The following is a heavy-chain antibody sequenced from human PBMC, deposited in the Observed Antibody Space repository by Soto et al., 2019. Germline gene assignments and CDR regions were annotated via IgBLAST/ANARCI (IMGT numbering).Heavy chain of an antibody. CDR1: GDSITTNY. D-gene: IGHD6-19*01. CDR2: IHASRGA. J-gene: IGHJ4*02. V-gene: IGHV4-59*10. Sequence: ETLSLTCAVSGDSITTNYWSWVRQSGGKGLEWIGRIHASRGANYNPSLKSRLTMSIDTSNNQFSLNLTSVTDADTAVYFCARNAYGWWNSYWGQGIVVTVSS. CDR3: ARNAYGWWNSY.